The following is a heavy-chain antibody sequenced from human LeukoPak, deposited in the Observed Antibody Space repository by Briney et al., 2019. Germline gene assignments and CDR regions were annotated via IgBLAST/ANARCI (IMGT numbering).Heavy chain of an antibody. Sequence: GGSLRLSCAASGFTFSSYGMHGVRQAPGKGLEWVAFIRYDESYKYYADSVKGRFTISRDNSKNTLSLQMNSLRVEDTAVYYCTKSSGYTSGPPYDYWGQGTLVTVSS. CDR3: TKSSGYTSGPPYDY. CDR1: GFTFSSYG. J-gene: IGHJ4*02. V-gene: IGHV3-30*02. D-gene: IGHD6-19*01. CDR2: IRYDESYK.